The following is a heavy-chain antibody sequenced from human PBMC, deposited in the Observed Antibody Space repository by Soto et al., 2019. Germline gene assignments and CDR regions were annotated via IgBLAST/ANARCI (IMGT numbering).Heavy chain of an antibody. D-gene: IGHD2-15*01. CDR3: ARLSGVVVGDY. V-gene: IGHV1-18*01. CDR1: GYTFTDHG. CDR2: IIPNNGNT. Sequence: QVQLMQSGVEVKKPGASVKGSCKGSGYTFTDHGISWVRQAPGQGLEWMGWIIPNNGNTKNAPKFQGRVTMTTDTSTSTAYMELRRLRSDDTAVYYCARLSGVVVGDYWGQGTLVPVSS. J-gene: IGHJ4*02.